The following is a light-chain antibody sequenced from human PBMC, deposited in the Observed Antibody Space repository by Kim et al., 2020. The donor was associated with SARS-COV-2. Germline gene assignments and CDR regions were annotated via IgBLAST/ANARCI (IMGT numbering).Light chain of an antibody. CDR2: GKN. J-gene: IGLJ3*02. Sequence: AWGQTGRITCQGDSLRSYYASWYQQKPGQAPVLVIYGKNNRPSGIPDRFSGSSSGNTASLTITGAQAEDEADYYCNSRDSSGNHLVFGGGTKLTVL. CDR3: NSRDSSGNHLV. V-gene: IGLV3-19*01. CDR1: SLRSYY.